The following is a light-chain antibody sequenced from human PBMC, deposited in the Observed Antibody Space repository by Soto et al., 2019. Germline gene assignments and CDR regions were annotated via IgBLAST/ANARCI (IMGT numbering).Light chain of an antibody. CDR3: QHYNSYSEA. CDR1: QTISSW. J-gene: IGKJ1*01. V-gene: IGKV1-5*03. CDR2: KPS. Sequence: DIQMTQSPSALAASVGDRCTFTFPASQTISSWLAWYQQKPGKAPTLLIYKPSTLKSGVPSRFSGSGSGTEFTLTISSLQPDDFATYYCQHYNSYSEAFGQGTKVDI.